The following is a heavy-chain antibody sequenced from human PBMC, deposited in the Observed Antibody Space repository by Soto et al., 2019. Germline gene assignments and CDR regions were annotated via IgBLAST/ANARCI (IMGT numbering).Heavy chain of an antibody. CDR3: AKDWDIVVVTAIRYGMDV. J-gene: IGHJ6*02. D-gene: IGHD2-21*02. CDR1: GFTFSSYG. Sequence: PGGSLRLSCAASGFTFSSYGMHWVRQAPGKGLEWVAVISYDGSNKYYAGSVKGRFTISRDNSKNTLYLQMNSLRAEDTAVYYCAKDWDIVVVTAIRYGMDVWGQGTTVTVSS. V-gene: IGHV3-30*18. CDR2: ISYDGSNK.